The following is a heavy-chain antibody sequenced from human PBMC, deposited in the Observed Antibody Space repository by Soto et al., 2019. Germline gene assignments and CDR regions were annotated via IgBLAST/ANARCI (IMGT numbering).Heavy chain of an antibody. D-gene: IGHD5-12*01. CDR1: GFTFSSYA. Sequence: HPGGSLRLSCAASGFTFSSYAMHWVRQAPGKGLEWLAVISYDGSNKYYADSVKGRFTISRDNSKNTLYLQMNSLRAEDTAVYYCARDFISLRGYYYYYGMDVWGQGTTVTVSS. V-gene: IGHV3-30-3*01. CDR2: ISYDGSNK. J-gene: IGHJ6*02. CDR3: ARDFISLRGYYYYYGMDV.